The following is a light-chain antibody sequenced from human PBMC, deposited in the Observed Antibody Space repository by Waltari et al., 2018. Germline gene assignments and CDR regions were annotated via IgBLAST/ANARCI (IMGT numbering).Light chain of an antibody. Sequence: EIVLTQSPATLSLSPGERASLSCRASQSVSRDLAWYRQKPGQAPRLLIFDASIRATGTPARFSGSGSGTDFTLTISSLDSEDFAIYYCQQRRDWHLTFGGGTKVEIK. CDR2: DAS. J-gene: IGKJ4*01. CDR3: QQRRDWHLT. V-gene: IGKV3-11*01. CDR1: QSVSRD.